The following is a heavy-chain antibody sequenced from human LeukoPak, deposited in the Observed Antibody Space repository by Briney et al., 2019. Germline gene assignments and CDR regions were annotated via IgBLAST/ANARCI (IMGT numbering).Heavy chain of an antibody. V-gene: IGHV3-23*01. J-gene: IGHJ4*02. CDR2: ISGSGGST. CDR1: GFTFSSYA. CDR3: AKDYSMVRGVAKFDY. Sequence: GGSLRLSCAASGFTFSSYAMSWVRQAPGKGLEWVSAISGSGGSTYYADSVKGRFTISRDNSKNTLYLQMNSLRAEDTAVYYCAKDYSMVRGVAKFDYWGQGTLVTVSS. D-gene: IGHD3-10*01.